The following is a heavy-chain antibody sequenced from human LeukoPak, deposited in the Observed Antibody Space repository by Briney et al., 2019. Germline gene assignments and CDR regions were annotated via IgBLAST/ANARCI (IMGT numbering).Heavy chain of an antibody. CDR3: ASVFDS. CDR2: INGLGTAT. J-gene: IGHJ4*02. CDR1: RFTFSSYW. V-gene: IGHV3-74*01. Sequence: GGTLRLSCAASRFTFSSYWMSWVRQAPGKGLVWVSGINGLGTATYYADSVKGRFTISRDNAKNTVSLQMNSLSAEDTAVYYCASVFDSWGQGFLVTVSS.